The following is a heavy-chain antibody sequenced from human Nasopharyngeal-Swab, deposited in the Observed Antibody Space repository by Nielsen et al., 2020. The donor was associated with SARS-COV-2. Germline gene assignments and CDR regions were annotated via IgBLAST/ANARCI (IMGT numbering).Heavy chain of an antibody. CDR3: ATLVATDGYSDY. J-gene: IGHJ4*02. CDR1: GFTFDDYV. D-gene: IGHD5-12*01. CDR2: ISWNSRSI. V-gene: IGHV3-9*01. Sequence: SLKISCAASGFTFDDYVMHWVRQAPGKGLEWVSEISWNSRSIAYADSVKGRFTISRDNAKNSPYLQMNSLTTEDTALYYCATLVATDGYSDYWGQGTLVIVSS.